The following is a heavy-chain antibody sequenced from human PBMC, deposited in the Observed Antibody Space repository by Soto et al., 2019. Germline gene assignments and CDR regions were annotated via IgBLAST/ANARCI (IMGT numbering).Heavy chain of an antibody. D-gene: IGHD2-21*01. V-gene: IGHV3-74*01. CDR2: ISSDGSST. Sequence: EVQLVESGGGLVQPGGPLRLSCAASGFTFSSYYMHWVRQGPGKGLVWVSRISSDGSSTSYADSVKGRFTISRDNAKNTLYLQMNSLRAEDTAVYYCARAGVNHAFDIWGQGTMVTVSS. CDR3: ARAGVNHAFDI. CDR1: GFTFSSYY. J-gene: IGHJ3*02.